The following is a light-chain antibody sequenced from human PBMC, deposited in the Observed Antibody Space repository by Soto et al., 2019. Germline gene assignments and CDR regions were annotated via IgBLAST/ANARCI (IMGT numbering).Light chain of an antibody. Sequence: DVVMTQSPLSLSVTPGQPASISCKSSQSLLHITGETFLFWYLQKPGQSPQLLSYEVSTRVSGVQDRFSGSGSGTDFTLEISRVETDDVGIYYCMQSTQLPPTFGQGTRLGIE. CDR3: MQSTQLPPT. CDR2: EVS. CDR1: QSLLHITGETF. J-gene: IGKJ5*01. V-gene: IGKV2D-29*02.